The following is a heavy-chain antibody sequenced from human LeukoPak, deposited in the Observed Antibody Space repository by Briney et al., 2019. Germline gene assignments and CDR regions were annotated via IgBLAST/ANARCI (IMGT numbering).Heavy chain of an antibody. CDR3: ARDWGGYCSGGSCYPGY. D-gene: IGHD2-15*01. V-gene: IGHV3-21*01. Sequence: GGSLRLSCAASGFTFSTYSMKWVRQAPGKGLEWVSSISSSSSCIYYADSVKGRFTISRDNAKNSLYLQMNSLRAEDTAVYYCARDWGGYCSGGSCYPGYWGQGTLVTVSS. J-gene: IGHJ4*02. CDR2: ISSSSSCI. CDR1: GFTFSTYS.